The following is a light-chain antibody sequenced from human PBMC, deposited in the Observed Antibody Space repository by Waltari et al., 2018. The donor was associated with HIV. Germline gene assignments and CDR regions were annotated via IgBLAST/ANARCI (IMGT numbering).Light chain of an antibody. CDR2: YDS. CDR3: QVWDSSSDHPGYV. V-gene: IGLV3-21*04. Sequence: SYVLTQPPSVSVAPGKTARLTCGGKHFGRTSANSYKQKPGQAPVLVIYYDSDRPSGIPERFSGSNSGNTATLTISRVEAGDEADYYCQVWDSSSDHPGYVFGTGTKVTVL. CDR1: HFGRTS. J-gene: IGLJ1*01.